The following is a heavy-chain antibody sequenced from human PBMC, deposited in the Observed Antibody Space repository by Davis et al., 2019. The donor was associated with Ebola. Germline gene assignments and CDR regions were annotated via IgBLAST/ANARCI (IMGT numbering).Heavy chain of an antibody. V-gene: IGHV4-61*01. D-gene: IGHD5-24*01. J-gene: IGHJ4*02. CDR2: IYYSGST. Sequence: PSETLSLTCTVSGGSVSSGSYHWSWIRQPPGKGLEVIGYIYYSGSTNYNPSLKSRVTISVDTSKNLFSLKLNSVTATDTAVYYCVSEMATADYLVDFWGQGTLVTVSS. CDR1: GGSVSSGSYH. CDR3: VSEMATADYLVDF.